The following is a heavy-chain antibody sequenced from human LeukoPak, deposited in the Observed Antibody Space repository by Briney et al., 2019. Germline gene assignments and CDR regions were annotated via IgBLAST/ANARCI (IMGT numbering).Heavy chain of an antibody. CDR3: GRGGTYQPLLGY. V-gene: IGHV3-20*04. CDR2: INWNGGST. Sequence: PGGSLRLSCAASGFRFDDHGMSWVRQAPGKGLEWVSGINWNGGSTGYGDSVKGRFTISRDNAKNTLYLKMNSLRAEDTAVYCCGRGGTYQPLLGYWGQGTLVTVSS. D-gene: IGHD2-2*01. CDR1: GFRFDDHG. J-gene: IGHJ4*02.